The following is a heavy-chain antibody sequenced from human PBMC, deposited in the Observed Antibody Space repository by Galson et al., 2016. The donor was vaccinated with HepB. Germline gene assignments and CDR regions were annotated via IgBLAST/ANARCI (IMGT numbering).Heavy chain of an antibody. D-gene: IGHD4-17*01. J-gene: IGHJ4*02. Sequence: SLRLSCAASGFTFSSYAMHWVRRAPGKGLEYVSAITSNGGSTYYADSVKGRFTISRDNSKNTLYLQMSSLRAEDTAVYYCARVGPSSYGDFDYWGQGALVTVSS. CDR2: ITSNGGST. V-gene: IGHV3-64D*06. CDR3: ARVGPSSYGDFDY. CDR1: GFTFSSYA.